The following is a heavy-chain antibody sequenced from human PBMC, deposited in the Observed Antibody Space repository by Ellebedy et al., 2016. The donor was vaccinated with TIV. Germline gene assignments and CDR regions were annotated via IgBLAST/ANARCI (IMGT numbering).Heavy chain of an antibody. D-gene: IGHD2-21*01. CDR1: GFTFTRYW. CDR3: ARVYCVETGCGSHRAFDI. CDR2: IKQDGSEK. V-gene: IGHV3-7*04. J-gene: IGHJ3*02. Sequence: PGGSLRLSCAASGFTFTRYWMSWVRQAPGKGLEWVANIKQDGSEKQYVDSVKGRFTISRDNAKNSLYLQMNSLRVQDTAVYYCARVYCVETGCGSHRAFDIWGQGTTVTVSS.